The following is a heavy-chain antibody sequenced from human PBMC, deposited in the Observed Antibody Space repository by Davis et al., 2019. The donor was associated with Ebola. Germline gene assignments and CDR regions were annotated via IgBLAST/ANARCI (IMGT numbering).Heavy chain of an antibody. CDR2: IYPGDSDT. J-gene: IGHJ3*01. V-gene: IGHV5-51*01. CDR3: ARHRYSTSANDAFDV. Sequence: GESLKISCKGSGYSFTSYWIGWVRQMPGKGLEWMGIIYPGDSDTRYSPSFQGQVTISADKSISTAYLQWSSLKASDSAIYYCARHRYSTSANDAFDVWGQGTLVTVSP. D-gene: IGHD5-12*01. CDR1: GYSFTSYW.